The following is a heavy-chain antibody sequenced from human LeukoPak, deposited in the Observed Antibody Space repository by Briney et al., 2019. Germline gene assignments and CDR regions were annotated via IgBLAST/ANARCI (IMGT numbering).Heavy chain of an antibody. D-gene: IGHD3-10*01. CDR1: GFTFSDFY. Sequence: PGGSLRLSCAASGFTFSDFYMSWIRQAPGKGLEWVGRIKSKTDGGTTDYAAPVKGRFTISRDDSKNTLYLQMNRLKTEDTAVYYCSTGPTRISMIRGVVITDYWGQGTLVTVSS. V-gene: IGHV3-15*01. J-gene: IGHJ4*02. CDR2: IKSKTDGGTT. CDR3: STGPTRISMIRGVVITDY.